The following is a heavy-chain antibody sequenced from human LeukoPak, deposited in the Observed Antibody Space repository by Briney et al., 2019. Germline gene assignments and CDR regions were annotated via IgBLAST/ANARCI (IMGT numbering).Heavy chain of an antibody. D-gene: IGHD6-19*01. CDR3: ARATAVTGLVD. CDR1: GFTFSSYS. CDR2: ISSSSTYI. Sequence: GGSLRLSCAASGFTFSSYSMNWVRQAPGKGLEWVSSISSSSTYIYYADSVKGRFTISRDNAKNSLYLQMNSLRAEDTAVYYCARATAVTGLVDWGQGTLVTVSS. J-gene: IGHJ4*02. V-gene: IGHV3-21*01.